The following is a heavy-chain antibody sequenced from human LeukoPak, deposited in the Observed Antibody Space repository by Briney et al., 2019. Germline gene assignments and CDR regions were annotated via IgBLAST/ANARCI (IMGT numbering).Heavy chain of an antibody. D-gene: IGHD5-24*01. V-gene: IGHV1-69*13. CDR1: GGTFRSNA. J-gene: IGHJ4*02. Sequence: GASVKVSCKASGGTFRSNAISWVRQAPGQGLEWMGGIIPIFGTANYAQKFQGRVTITADESTSTAYMELSSLRSEDTAVYYCATGVEMATIDGPWGQGTLVTVSS. CDR3: ATGVEMATIDGP. CDR2: IIPIFGTA.